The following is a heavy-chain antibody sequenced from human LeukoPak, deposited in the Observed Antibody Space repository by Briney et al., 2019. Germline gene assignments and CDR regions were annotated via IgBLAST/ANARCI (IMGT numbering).Heavy chain of an antibody. CDR2: ISGSGNAK. D-gene: IGHD2-2*01. CDR3: ARDYLYAFDY. V-gene: IGHV3-48*01. Sequence: GGSLRLSCAASGFSFSIYSMNWVRQAPGKGLEWVSYISGSGNAKHYTDSVKGRFTISRDNAKNALYLQMNSLRAEETAVYFCARDYLYAFDYWGQGTLVTVSS. J-gene: IGHJ4*02. CDR1: GFSFSIYS.